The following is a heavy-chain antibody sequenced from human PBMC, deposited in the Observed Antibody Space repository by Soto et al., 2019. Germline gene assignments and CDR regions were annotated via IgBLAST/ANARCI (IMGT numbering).Heavy chain of an antibody. Sequence: GGSLRLSCAASGFTFSSYGMHWVRKDPGKGLEWVAVISYDGSNKYYADSVKGRFTISRDNSKNTLYLQMNSLRAEDTAVYYCAKEWKQLDWAYCYYGMDVWGQGTTVTV. V-gene: IGHV3-30*18. CDR2: ISYDGSNK. CDR3: AKEWKQLDWAYCYYGMDV. D-gene: IGHD6-13*01. J-gene: IGHJ6*02. CDR1: GFTFSSYG.